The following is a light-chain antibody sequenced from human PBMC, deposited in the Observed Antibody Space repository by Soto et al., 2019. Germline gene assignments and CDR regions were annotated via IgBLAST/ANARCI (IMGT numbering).Light chain of an antibody. V-gene: IGLV4-60*02. CDR3: ETWDSNIHWV. CDR2: LEGSGSY. Sequence: QLVLTQSSSASASLGSWVKLTCTLSSGHSSYIIAWHQQQPGKAPRYLMKLEGSGSYNKGSGVPDRFSGSSSGADRYLTISNLQFEDEADYYCETWDSNIHWVFGGGTKVTVL. CDR1: SGHSSYI. J-gene: IGLJ3*02.